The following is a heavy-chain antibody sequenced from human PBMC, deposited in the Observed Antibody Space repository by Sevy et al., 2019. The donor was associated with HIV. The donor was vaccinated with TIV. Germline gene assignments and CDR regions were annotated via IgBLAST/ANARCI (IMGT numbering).Heavy chain of an antibody. CDR1: GFTFDNYW. Sequence: GGSLRLSCVASGFTFDNYWMQWVRQAPGKGLEWVANIRQDGNEIYYADSVKGRFTISRDNAKESLYLQMSNLRVEDTAIYYCARRYCDLWGQGILVTVSS. CDR3: ARRYCDL. CDR2: IRQDGNEI. J-gene: IGHJ4*02. V-gene: IGHV3-7*01.